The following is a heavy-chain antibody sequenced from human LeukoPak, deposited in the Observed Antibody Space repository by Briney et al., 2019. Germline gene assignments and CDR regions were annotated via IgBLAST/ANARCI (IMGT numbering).Heavy chain of an antibody. V-gene: IGHV4-4*07. Sequence: ETLSLTCTVSGGSISSYYWSWIRQAAGQGLEWIGRIYTSGSTNYNPALKSRVTMSVDTSKNQFSLKLSSVTAADTAVYYCARDGGSPAYFQHWGQGTLVTVSS. CDR2: IYTSGST. CDR3: ARDGGSPAYFQH. J-gene: IGHJ1*01. D-gene: IGHD2-15*01. CDR1: GGSISSYY.